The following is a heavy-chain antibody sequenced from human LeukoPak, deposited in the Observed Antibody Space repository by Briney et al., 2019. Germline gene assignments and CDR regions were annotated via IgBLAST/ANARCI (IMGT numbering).Heavy chain of an antibody. D-gene: IGHD3-10*01. J-gene: IGHJ4*02. CDR3: SRQWFGVLFSVFDY. Sequence: SETLSLTRTVSHFISSYYWSWIRQPPGKGLEWIGYISYSGSTHYNPSLNSRFTISIDTSNNQFSLMLTSVTAADTAVYYCSRQWFGVLFSVFDYWGQGSLVTVSS. CDR2: ISYSGST. V-gene: IGHV4-59*08. CDR1: HFISSYY.